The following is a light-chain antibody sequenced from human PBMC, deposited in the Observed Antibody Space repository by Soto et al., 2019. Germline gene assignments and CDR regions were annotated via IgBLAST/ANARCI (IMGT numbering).Light chain of an antibody. CDR2: DVS. CDR3: QRYNAFYT. Sequence: DIQITQSPPTPSASVGDRVTITCRAGQSINRWLAWYQQKPGRAPKLLIYDVSTLQSGVPSRFSGIGSETEFILTISSMKPDDFATYYCQRYNAFYTFGQGTKVDIK. V-gene: IGKV1-5*01. CDR1: QSINRW. J-gene: IGKJ2*01.